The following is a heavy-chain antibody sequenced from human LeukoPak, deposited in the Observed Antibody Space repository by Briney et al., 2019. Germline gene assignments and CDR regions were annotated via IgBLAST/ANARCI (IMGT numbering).Heavy chain of an antibody. CDR1: GFTFDDYG. D-gene: IGHD3-22*01. V-gene: IGHV3-20*04. J-gene: IGHJ4*02. CDR2: INWNGGST. Sequence: GGSLRLSCAASGFTFDDYGMSWVRQAPGKGLEWVSGINWNGGSTGYADSVKGRFTISRDNAKNSLYLQMNSLRAEDTALYYCARHEYYYDSSGYSVDYWGQGTLVTVSS. CDR3: ARHEYYYDSSGYSVDY.